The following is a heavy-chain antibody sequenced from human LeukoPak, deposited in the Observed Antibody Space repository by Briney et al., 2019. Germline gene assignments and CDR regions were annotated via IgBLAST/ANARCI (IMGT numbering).Heavy chain of an antibody. CDR2: IRYDGSNK. D-gene: IGHD5-24*01. J-gene: IGHJ4*02. V-gene: IGHV3-30*02. CDR1: GFTFSSYG. CDR3: ARDFGDGYNAKPPPPPD. Sequence: GGSLRLSCAASGFTFSSYGMHWVRQAPGKGLEWVAFIRYDGSNKYYADSVKGRFTISRDNAKNSLYLQMNSLRAEDTAVYYCARDFGDGYNAKPPPPPDWGQGTLVTVSS.